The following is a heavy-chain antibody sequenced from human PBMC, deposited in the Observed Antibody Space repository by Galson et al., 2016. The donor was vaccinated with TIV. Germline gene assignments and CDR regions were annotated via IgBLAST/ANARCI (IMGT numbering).Heavy chain of an antibody. J-gene: IGHJ4*02. Sequence: SLRLSCAASGFTFSDYWMTWVRLTPGKGLEWVANIKEDGREEYYVDSVTGRFTVSRDNARNSLFLQMTSLRAEDTAIYYCAREKAVGPALLDIWGQGVPVTVSP. D-gene: IGHD2-15*01. CDR3: AREKAVGPALLDI. V-gene: IGHV3-7*03. CDR1: GFTFSDYW. CDR2: IKEDGREE.